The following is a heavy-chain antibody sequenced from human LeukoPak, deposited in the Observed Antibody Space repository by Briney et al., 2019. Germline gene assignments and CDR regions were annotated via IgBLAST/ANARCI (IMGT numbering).Heavy chain of an antibody. Sequence: GGSLRLSCAASGFTFSSYGMHWVRQAPGKGLEWVAVISYDGSNKYYADSVKGRFTISRDNSKNTLYLQMNSLRAEDTAVYYCAKGGNYYGSGSYVDYWGQGTLVTVSS. CDR2: ISYDGSNK. V-gene: IGHV3-30*18. CDR3: AKGGNYYGSGSYVDY. D-gene: IGHD3-10*01. CDR1: GFTFSSYG. J-gene: IGHJ4*02.